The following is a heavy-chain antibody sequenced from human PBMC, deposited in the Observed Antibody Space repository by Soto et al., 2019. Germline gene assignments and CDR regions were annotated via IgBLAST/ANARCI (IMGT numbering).Heavy chain of an antibody. D-gene: IGHD2-2*01. J-gene: IGHJ6*02. CDR2: IIPIFHTA. CDR3: ARVGYCSTTSCLFYYYHHGMDD. V-gene: IGHV1-69*13. CDR1: GDTFNRYA. Sequence: GASVKVSCKASGDTFNRYAISWVRRAPGQGLEWMGGIIPIFHTAKYAQKFQARVTMTADESARTAYMELSGLRCEDTAVYYCARVGYCSTTSCLFYYYHHGMDDWGQGTTVTVSS.